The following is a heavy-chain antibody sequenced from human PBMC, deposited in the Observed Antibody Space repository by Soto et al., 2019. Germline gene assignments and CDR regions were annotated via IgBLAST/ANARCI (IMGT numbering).Heavy chain of an antibody. V-gene: IGHV3-30*18. CDR1: GFSISDYG. Sequence: QVQLVESGGGVVQPGWSLRLSCAASGFSISDYGMDWVRQAPGKGLEWVALISYDGNNTYYADSVKGRFTISRDNSKDTLFLQMTALRAEDTAVYYCAKGAGDRLSLGMDVWGQGTTVTVSS. J-gene: IGHJ6*02. CDR2: ISYDGNNT. D-gene: IGHD1-26*01. CDR3: AKGAGDRLSLGMDV.